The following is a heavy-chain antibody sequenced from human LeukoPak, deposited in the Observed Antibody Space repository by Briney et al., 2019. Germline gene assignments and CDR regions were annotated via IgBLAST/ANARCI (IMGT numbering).Heavy chain of an antibody. CDR1: GGSISSYY. CDR3: ARGRIGGPKAPFDY. Sequence: PSETLSLTCTVSGGSISSYYWSWIGQPPGKGLEWIGHIYDSGSTTYNPSLKSRVTMSVDTSKNQFSLNLSSVAAADTAVYYCARGRIGGPKAPFDYWGQGTLVTVSS. CDR2: IYDSGST. V-gene: IGHV4-59*01. D-gene: IGHD3-16*01. J-gene: IGHJ4*02.